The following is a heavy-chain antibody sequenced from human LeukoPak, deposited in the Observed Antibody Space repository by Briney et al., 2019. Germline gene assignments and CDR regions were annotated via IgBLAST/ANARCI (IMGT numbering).Heavy chain of an antibody. V-gene: IGHV3-64*01. CDR3: ARGRWGCTSTSCYDFGY. CDR2: ISSNGGST. Sequence: PGGSLRLSCAASGFTFSNYAMHWVRQAPGKGLEYVSAISSNGGSTYYANSVKGRFTISRDNSKNTLYLQMGSLRAGDMAVYYCARGRWGCTSTSCYDFGYWGQGTLVTVSS. CDR1: GFTFSNYA. J-gene: IGHJ4*02. D-gene: IGHD2-2*01.